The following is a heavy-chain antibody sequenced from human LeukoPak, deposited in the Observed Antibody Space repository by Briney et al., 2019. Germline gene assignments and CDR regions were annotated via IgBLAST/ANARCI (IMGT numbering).Heavy chain of an antibody. CDR2: ISAYNGNT. CDR1: GYTFTSYG. CDR3: AREGYCSSTSCLVPSFDY. J-gene: IGHJ4*02. D-gene: IGHD2-2*01. V-gene: IGHV1-18*04. Sequence: SVKVSCKASGYTFTSYGISWVRQAPGQGLEWMGWISAYNGNTNYAQKLQGRVTMTTDTSTSTTYMELRSLRSDDTAVYYCAREGYCSSTSCLVPSFDYWGQGTLVTVSS.